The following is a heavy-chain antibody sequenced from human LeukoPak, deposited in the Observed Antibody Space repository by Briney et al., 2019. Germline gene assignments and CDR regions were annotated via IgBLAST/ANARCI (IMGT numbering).Heavy chain of an antibody. Sequence: ASVKVSCKASGGTFSSYAISWVRQAPGQGLEWMGGIIPIFGRANYAQKFQGRVTITADESTSTAYMELSSLRSEDTAVYYCARAPIAVAGPTRDYYYYMDVWGKGTTVTVSS. CDR2: IIPIFGRA. CDR3: ARAPIAVAGPTRDYYYYMDV. J-gene: IGHJ6*03. V-gene: IGHV1-69*13. D-gene: IGHD6-19*01. CDR1: GGTFSSYA.